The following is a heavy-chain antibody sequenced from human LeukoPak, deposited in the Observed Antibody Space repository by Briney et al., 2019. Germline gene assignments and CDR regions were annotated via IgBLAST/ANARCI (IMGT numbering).Heavy chain of an antibody. CDR2: IKSSDDGGAI. V-gene: IGHV3-15*01. J-gene: IGHJ4*02. Sequence: GGSLRLSCAASGFIFSNAWMIWVRQAPGKGLEWVGRIKSSDDGGAIDYAAPVKGRFAISRDDSQDTLSLQMNSLRAEDTAVYYCAKVGLRFLDWVHPRGYFDYWGQGTLVTVSS. D-gene: IGHD3-3*01. CDR1: GFIFSNAW. CDR3: AKVGLRFLDWVHPRGYFDY.